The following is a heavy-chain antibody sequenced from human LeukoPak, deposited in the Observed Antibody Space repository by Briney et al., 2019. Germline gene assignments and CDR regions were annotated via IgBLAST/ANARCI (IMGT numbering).Heavy chain of an antibody. D-gene: IGHD3-3*01. CDR3: GRDNTIFGLSAFDI. J-gene: IGHJ3*02. Sequence: ASVKVSCKASGCTFTAYYINWVRQAPGQGLEWMGWINPNSGGTNSAQKFQGRVTMTRDTSISTAYMELSSLRSDDTAVYYCGRDNTIFGLSAFDIWGQGTMVTVSS. CDR2: INPNSGGT. V-gene: IGHV1-2*02. CDR1: GCTFTAYY.